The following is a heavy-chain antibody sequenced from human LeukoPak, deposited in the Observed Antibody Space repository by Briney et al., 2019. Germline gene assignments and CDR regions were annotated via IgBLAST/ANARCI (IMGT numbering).Heavy chain of an antibody. Sequence: SETLSLTCTVSGGSISSYYWSWIRQPPGKGLEWIGYIYTSGSTNYNPSLKSRVTISVDTSKNQFSLKLSSVTAADTAVYYCARVGAAVAGHYYYYYMDVWGKGTTVTVSS. CDR1: GGSISSYY. CDR3: ARVGAAVAGHYYYYYMDV. J-gene: IGHJ6*03. D-gene: IGHD6-19*01. CDR2: IYTSGST. V-gene: IGHV4-4*09.